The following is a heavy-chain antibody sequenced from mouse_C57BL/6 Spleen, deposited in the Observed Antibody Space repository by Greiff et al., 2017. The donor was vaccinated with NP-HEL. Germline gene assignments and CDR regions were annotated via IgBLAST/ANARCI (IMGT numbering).Heavy chain of an antibody. CDR3: GGYYSNYEWYFDV. V-gene: IGHV1-82*01. J-gene: IGHJ1*03. CDR1: GYAFSSSW. D-gene: IGHD2-5*01. Sequence: QVQLQQSGPELVKPGASVKISCKASGYAFSSSWMNWVKQRPGKGLGWIGRIYPGDGDTNYNGKFKGKATLTADKSSSTAYMQLSSPTSEDSAVYFCGGYYSNYEWYFDVWGTGTTVTVSS. CDR2: IYPGDGDT.